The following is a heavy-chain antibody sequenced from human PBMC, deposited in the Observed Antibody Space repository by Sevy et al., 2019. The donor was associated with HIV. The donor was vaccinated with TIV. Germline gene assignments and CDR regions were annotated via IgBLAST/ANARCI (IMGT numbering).Heavy chain of an antibody. CDR1: GFTFSSSA. CDR2: ISGSGDST. J-gene: IGHJ5*02. CDR3: AKEPDYGDYVGWIDP. D-gene: IGHD4-17*01. Sequence: GGSLRLSCVASGFTFSSSAMSWVRQAPGKGLEWVSTISGSGDSTYFADSVKGRFTISRDNSKNTLYLQMDSLRAEGTAVYYCAKEPDYGDYVGWIDPWGQGTLVTVSS. V-gene: IGHV3-23*01.